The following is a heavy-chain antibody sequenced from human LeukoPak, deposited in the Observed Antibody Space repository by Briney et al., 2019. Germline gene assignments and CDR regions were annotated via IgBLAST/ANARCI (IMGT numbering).Heavy chain of an antibody. V-gene: IGHV1-69*04. CDR3: ARVSRSGELLIDY. Sequence: SVKVSCKASGGTFSSYAISWVRQAPGQGLEWMGRIIPILGIANYAQKFQGRVTITADKSTSTAYMELSSLRSEDTAVYYCARVSRSGELLIDYWGQGTLVTVSS. D-gene: IGHD3-10*01. J-gene: IGHJ4*02. CDR2: IIPILGIA. CDR1: GGTFSSYA.